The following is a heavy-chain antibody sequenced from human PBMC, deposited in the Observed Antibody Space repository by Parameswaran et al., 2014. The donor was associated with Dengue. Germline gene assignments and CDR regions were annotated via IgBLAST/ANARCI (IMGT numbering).Heavy chain of an antibody. Sequence: WVRQAPGQGLEWMEWISAYNGNTNYAQKLQGRVTMTTDTSTSTAYMELRSLRSDDTAVYYCARDKGSEYIYYYYGMDVWGQGTTVTVSS. CDR2: ISAYNGNT. V-gene: IGHV1-18*01. D-gene: IGHD2/OR15-2a*01. J-gene: IGHJ6*02. CDR3: ARDKGSEYIYYYYGMDV.